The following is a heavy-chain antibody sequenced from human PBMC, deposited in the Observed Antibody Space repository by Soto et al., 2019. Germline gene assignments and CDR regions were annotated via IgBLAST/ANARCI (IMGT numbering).Heavy chain of an antibody. CDR3: ASGYSSSSFDY. CDR1: GFTVSSNY. Sequence: PGGSLRLSCAASGFTVSSNYMSWVRQAPGKGLEWVSVIYSGGSTYYADSVKGRFTISRDNFKNTLYLQMNSLRAEDTAVYYCASGYSSSSFDYWGQGTLVTVSS. J-gene: IGHJ4*02. D-gene: IGHD6-6*01. CDR2: IYSGGST. V-gene: IGHV3-53*01.